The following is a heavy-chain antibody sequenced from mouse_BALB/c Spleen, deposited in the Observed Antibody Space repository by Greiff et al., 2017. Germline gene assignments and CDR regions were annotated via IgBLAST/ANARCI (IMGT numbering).Heavy chain of an antibody. V-gene: IGHV5-6-5*01. D-gene: IGHD4-1*01. CDR2: ISSGGST. CDR1: GFTFSSYA. Sequence: EVMLVESGGGLVKPGGSLKLSCAASGFTFSSYAMSWVRQTPEKRLEWVASISSGGSTYYPDSVKGRFTISRDNARNTLYLEMSSLRSEDTAMYYCARDGLGRLAYWGQGTLVTVSA. J-gene: IGHJ3*01. CDR3: ARDGLGRLAY.